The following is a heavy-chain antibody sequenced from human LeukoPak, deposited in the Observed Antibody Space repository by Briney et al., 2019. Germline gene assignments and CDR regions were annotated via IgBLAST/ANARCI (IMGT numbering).Heavy chain of an antibody. CDR1: GFTFSSYA. CDR3: ARDRAWNYFDY. Sequence: GGSLRLSCAASGFTFSSYAMHWVRQAPGKGLEWVAIISNDGSRKYYAHSVEGRFTISRDNSKNTLYLQMDSLRAEDTAVYYCARDRAWNYFDYWGQGTLVTVSS. V-gene: IGHV3-30*04. J-gene: IGHJ4*02. CDR2: ISNDGSRK. D-gene: IGHD3-3*01.